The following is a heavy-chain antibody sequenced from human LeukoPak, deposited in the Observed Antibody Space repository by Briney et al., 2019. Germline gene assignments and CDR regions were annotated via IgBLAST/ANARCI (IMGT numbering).Heavy chain of an antibody. V-gene: IGHV1-2*02. J-gene: IGHJ4*02. Sequence: RASVKVSCKASGYTFSGHYIHWVRQAAGQGLEWMGWINADNGATNYGQKFQGRVSMTRDTSINTVYMDLSGLTSDDTAMYYCARDGSLGYWGQGTLITVSS. CDR3: ARDGSLGY. D-gene: IGHD3-10*01. CDR2: INADNGAT. CDR1: GYTFSGHY.